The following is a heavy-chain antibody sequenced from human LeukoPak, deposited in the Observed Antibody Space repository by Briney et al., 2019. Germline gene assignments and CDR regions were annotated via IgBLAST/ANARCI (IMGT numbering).Heavy chain of an antibody. CDR3: ARAWEVGSSGYSDFDY. CDR1: GFPFNNNA. CDR2: INGGGDAT. V-gene: IGHV3-23*01. Sequence: GGSLRLSCATSGFPFNNNAMSWVRQAPGKRLEWVSAINGGGDATEYADSVKGRFTISRDNSKNTLYLQMNSLRAEDTAVYYCARAWEVGSSGYSDFDYWGQGTLVTVSS. J-gene: IGHJ4*02. D-gene: IGHD3-22*01.